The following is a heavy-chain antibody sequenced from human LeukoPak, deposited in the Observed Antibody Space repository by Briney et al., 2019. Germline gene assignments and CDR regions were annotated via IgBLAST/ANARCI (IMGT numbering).Heavy chain of an antibody. Sequence: GGSLRLSCAASGFTFSDDYMSWIRQAPGKGLEWVSYISSSGSTIYYADSVKGRFTISRDNAKNSLYLQMNSLRAEDTAVYYRARETTVVTSTSDYWGQGTLVTVSS. V-gene: IGHV3-11*01. CDR1: GFTFSDDY. J-gene: IGHJ4*02. CDR3: ARETTVVTSTSDY. CDR2: ISSSGSTI. D-gene: IGHD4-23*01.